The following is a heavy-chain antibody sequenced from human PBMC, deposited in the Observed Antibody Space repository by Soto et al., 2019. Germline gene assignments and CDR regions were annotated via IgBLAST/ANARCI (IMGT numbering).Heavy chain of an antibody. CDR3: AKEMYSSGAYYFYFGMDV. V-gene: IGHV3-23*01. CDR1: GFTFSSYA. J-gene: IGHJ6*02. Sequence: GGSLRLSCAASGFTFSSYAMSWVRQAPGKGLEWVSAISGSGGSTYCADSVRGRFTISRDNSKNTLYLQMNSLRAEDTALYYCAKEMYSSGAYYFYFGMDVWGQATTVTVSS. D-gene: IGHD6-25*01. CDR2: ISGSGGST.